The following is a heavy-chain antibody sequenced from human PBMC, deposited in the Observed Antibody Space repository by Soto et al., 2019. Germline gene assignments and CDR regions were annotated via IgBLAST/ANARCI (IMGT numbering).Heavy chain of an antibody. CDR3: ARLYIVGTTMSYGMDV. J-gene: IGHJ6*02. CDR1: GYNFTRFG. Sequence: GASVKVSCKSSGYNFTRFGISWVRQAPGQGLEWMGWISTYNGNTNYAQRLQGRVTMTTDTSTNTAYMELRSLRSDDTAMYYCARLYIVGTTMSYGMDVWGQGTTVTVSS. CDR2: ISTYNGNT. V-gene: IGHV1-18*01. D-gene: IGHD1-26*01.